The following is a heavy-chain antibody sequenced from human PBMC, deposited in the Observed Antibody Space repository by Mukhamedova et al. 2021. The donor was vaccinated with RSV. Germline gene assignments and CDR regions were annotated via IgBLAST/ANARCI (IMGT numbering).Heavy chain of an antibody. CDR3: ASTNGYYYYMDV. J-gene: IGHJ6*03. D-gene: IGHD1-1*01. Sequence: GRFTISRDDSKNSLYLQMNSLKTEDTAVYYCASTNGYYYYMDVWGQGTTVTVSS. V-gene: IGHV3-72*01.